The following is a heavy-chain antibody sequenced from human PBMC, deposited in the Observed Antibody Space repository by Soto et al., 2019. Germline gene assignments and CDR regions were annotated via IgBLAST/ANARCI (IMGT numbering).Heavy chain of an antibody. D-gene: IGHD3-9*01. CDR1: GGSVSSSSYY. Sequence: SETLSLTCTVSGGSVSSSSYYWGWVRQPPGKGLEWIGGVYYSGSTYYNTSLESRVTISVDKSKNQLSLKLMSLSAAETAVYYCGRLEGLATISYYFDYWGQGALVTVSS. V-gene: IGHV4-39*01. CDR2: VYYSGST. CDR3: GRLEGLATISYYFDY. J-gene: IGHJ4*02.